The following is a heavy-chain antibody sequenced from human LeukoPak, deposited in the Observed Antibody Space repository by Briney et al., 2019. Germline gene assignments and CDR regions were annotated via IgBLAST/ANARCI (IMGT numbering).Heavy chain of an antibody. D-gene: IGHD3-22*01. CDR2: IYSGGST. CDR3: ARAHYDSSGYFDY. J-gene: IGHJ4*02. CDR1: GFTVSSNY. Sequence: PGGSLRLSCAASGFTVSSNYMSWVRQAPGKGLEWVSVIYSGGSTYYADSVKGRLTISRDNSKNTLYLQMNSLRAEDTAVYYCARAHYDSSGYFDYWGQGTLVTVSS. V-gene: IGHV3-53*01.